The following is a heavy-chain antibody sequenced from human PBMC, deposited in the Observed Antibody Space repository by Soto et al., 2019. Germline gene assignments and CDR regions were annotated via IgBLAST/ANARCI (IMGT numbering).Heavy chain of an antibody. J-gene: IGHJ6*02. CDR1: GFTFSNYA. CDR2: ISYDGSNT. Sequence: QVQLVESGGGVVQPGRSLRLSCAACGFTFSNYAVHWVRQAPGKGLEWVALISYDGSNTYYADSVKGRFTISRDNSENTLYLQMISLRAEDTAMYYCAKDRRVRDGMDVWGQGTTVIVSS. V-gene: IGHV3-30*18. D-gene: IGHD3-10*01. CDR3: AKDRRVRDGMDV.